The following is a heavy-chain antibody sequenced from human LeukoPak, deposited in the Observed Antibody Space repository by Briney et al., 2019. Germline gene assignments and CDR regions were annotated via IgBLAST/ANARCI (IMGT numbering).Heavy chain of an antibody. J-gene: IGHJ6*02. CDR3: ARDRVAGRPIYYYGMDV. CDR1: GITFRDYG. CDR2: IWYDGSNR. D-gene: IGHD6-13*01. Sequence: GGSLRFSCAASGITFRDYGMHWVRQAPGKGLEWVAFIWYDGSNRYYADSVKGRFTISRDNSKNTLYLQMNSLRAEDTAVYYCARDRVAGRPIYYYGMDVWGQGTTVTVSS. V-gene: IGHV3-30*02.